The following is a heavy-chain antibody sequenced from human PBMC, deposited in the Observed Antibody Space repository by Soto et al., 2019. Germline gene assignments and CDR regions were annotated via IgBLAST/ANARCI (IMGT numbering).Heavy chain of an antibody. CDR1: GFTFSNAW. Sequence: PGGSLRLSCAASGFTFSNAWMSWVRQAPGKGLVWVSRINSDGSSTSYADSVKGRFTISRDNAKNTLYLQMNSLRAEDTAVYYCASSIHYYYYMDVWGKGTTVTVSS. J-gene: IGHJ6*03. D-gene: IGHD2-21*01. CDR2: INSDGSST. CDR3: ASSIHYYYYMDV. V-gene: IGHV3-74*01.